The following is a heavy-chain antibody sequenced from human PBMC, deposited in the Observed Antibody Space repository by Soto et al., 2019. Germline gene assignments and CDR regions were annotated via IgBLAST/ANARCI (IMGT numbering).Heavy chain of an antibody. J-gene: IGHJ4*02. CDR1: GGIFSDYG. CDR3: ARDGPIQHHPDY. V-gene: IGHV3-30*19. Sequence: VQVVESGGGVVQPGRSLRLSCAVSGGIFSDYGMHWVRQAPGKGLEWLAIIINNGIIKYYADSVEGRFTISRDNSKNTVYLQMNSLRVEDTAVYYCARDGPIQHHPDYGGQGTLVTVSS. CDR2: IINNGIIK. D-gene: IGHD2-21*01.